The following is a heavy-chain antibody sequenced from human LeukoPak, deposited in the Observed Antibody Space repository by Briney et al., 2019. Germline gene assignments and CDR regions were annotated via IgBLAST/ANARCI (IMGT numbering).Heavy chain of an antibody. D-gene: IGHD3-10*01. CDR2: IYYSGST. J-gene: IGHJ4*02. CDR1: GGSISSYY. Sequence: SETLSLTCTVSGGSISSYYWSWIRQPPGKGLEWIGYIYYSGSTYYNPSLKSRVTISVDTSKNQFSLKLSSVTAADTAVYYCARLRGYYFDYWGQGTLVTVSS. CDR3: ARLRGYYFDY. V-gene: IGHV4-59*04.